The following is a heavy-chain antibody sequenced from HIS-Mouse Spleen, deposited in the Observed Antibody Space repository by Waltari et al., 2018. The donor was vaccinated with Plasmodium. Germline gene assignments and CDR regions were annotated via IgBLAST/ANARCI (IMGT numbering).Heavy chain of an antibody. CDR2: ISSSSSYI. J-gene: IGHJ2*01. Sequence: EVQLVESGGGLVKPGGSLRLSGAARVSPFSSSSMNWVRQAHGKGLEGVSTISSSSSYIYYADSVKGRFTISRDNAKNSLYLQMNSLRAEDTAVYYCAREDILTGYYNDYWYFDLWGRGTLVTVSS. CDR1: VSPFSSSS. CDR3: AREDILTGYYNDYWYFDL. V-gene: IGHV3-21*01. D-gene: IGHD3-9*01.